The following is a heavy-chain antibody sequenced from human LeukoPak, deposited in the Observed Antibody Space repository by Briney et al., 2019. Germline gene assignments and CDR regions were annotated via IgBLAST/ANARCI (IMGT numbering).Heavy chain of an antibody. Sequence: GRSLRLSCAASGFTFSSNGLHWVRQAPGKGLEWVAFIRDDGSTRYYADSVKGRFTVSRDNSKNTLYLQMDSLRTEDTAIYYCAKVPHSWGLFDSWGQGTLVTVSS. CDR2: IRDDGSTR. CDR3: AKVPHSWGLFDS. V-gene: IGHV3-30*02. CDR1: GFTFSSNG. D-gene: IGHD3-16*01. J-gene: IGHJ4*02.